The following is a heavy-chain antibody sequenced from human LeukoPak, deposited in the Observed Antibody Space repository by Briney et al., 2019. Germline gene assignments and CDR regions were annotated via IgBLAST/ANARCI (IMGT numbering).Heavy chain of an antibody. CDR1: GFTFTSYS. CDR3: ARDFYSSGWYGLGY. J-gene: IGHJ4*02. V-gene: IGHV3-23*01. Sequence: GGSLRLSCAASGFTFTSYSMNWVRQAPGKGLEWVSTISGGGGSTYYADSVKGRFTISRDNSKNTLYLQMNSLRAEDTAVYYCARDFYSSGWYGLGYWGQGTLVTVSS. CDR2: ISGGGGST. D-gene: IGHD6-19*01.